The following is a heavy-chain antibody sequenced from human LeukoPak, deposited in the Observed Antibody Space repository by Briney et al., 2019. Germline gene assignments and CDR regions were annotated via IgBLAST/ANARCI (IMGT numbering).Heavy chain of an antibody. CDR3: ARHTAEDFWSGYFYYFDY. Sequence: SETLSLTCTVSGGSISSSSYYWGWIRQPPGKGLEWIGSIYYSGSTYYNPSLKSRVTISVDTSKNQFSLKLSSVTAADTAVYYCARHTAEDFWSGYFYYFDYWGQGTLVTVSS. CDR2: IYYSGST. CDR1: GGSISSSSYY. D-gene: IGHD3-3*01. V-gene: IGHV4-39*01. J-gene: IGHJ4*02.